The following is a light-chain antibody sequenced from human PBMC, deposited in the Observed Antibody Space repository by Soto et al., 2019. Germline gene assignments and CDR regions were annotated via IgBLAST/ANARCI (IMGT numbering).Light chain of an antibody. V-gene: IGKV3D-15*01. CDR2: GAS. CDR3: QQYNNWPIT. CDR1: QSVSRR. Sequence: EIVMTQSPATLSVSPGGRATLSCRASQSVSRRLAWYQHRPGQSPRLLISGASMRASGVPVRFSGSGSGTEFTLTISSLQSEDFAVYYCQQYNNWPITFGQGTRLEI. J-gene: IGKJ5*01.